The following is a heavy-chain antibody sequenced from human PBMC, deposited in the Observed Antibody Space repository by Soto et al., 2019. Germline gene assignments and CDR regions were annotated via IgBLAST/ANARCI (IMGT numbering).Heavy chain of an antibody. CDR2: MNPNNGGT. CDR1: GYTFSGYF. J-gene: IGHJ4*02. D-gene: IGHD6-13*01. CDR3: ARGYYSSSWRVFDY. V-gene: IGHV1-2*02. Sequence: QVQLVQSGADVKKRGASVKVSCKTSGYTFSGYFMHWLRQAPGQGLEWMGWMNPNNGGTDYAQNFQGRVTMTWDTSISTAYMELSRLRSDDTAIYYCARGYYSSSWRVFDYWGQGTLVTVSS.